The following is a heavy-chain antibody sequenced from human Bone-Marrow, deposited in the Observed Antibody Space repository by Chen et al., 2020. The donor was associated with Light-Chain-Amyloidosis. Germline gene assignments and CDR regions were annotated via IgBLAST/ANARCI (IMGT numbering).Heavy chain of an antibody. V-gene: IGHV5-51*01. D-gene: IGHD5-12*01. CDR3: ARRRDGYNFDY. Sequence: EVQLEQSGPEVKKPGESLKISCKGSGYTFPNYWIGWVRQMPGNGLEWMGVIYPDDSDARSSPSFEGQVTISADKSITTAYLQWRSLKASDTAMYYCARRRDGYNFDYWGQGTLVTVSS. CDR1: GYTFPNYW. J-gene: IGHJ4*02. CDR2: IYPDDSDA.